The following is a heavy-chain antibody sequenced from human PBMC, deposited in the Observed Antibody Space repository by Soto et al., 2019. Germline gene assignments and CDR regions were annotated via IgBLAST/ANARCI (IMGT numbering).Heavy chain of an antibody. D-gene: IGHD3-10*01. CDR2: IYYSGST. CDR3: ARLMRYYYGSGSYYNADYYYYYMDV. J-gene: IGHJ6*03. V-gene: IGHV4-59*08. Sequence: QVQLQESGPGLVKPSETLSLTCTVSGGSISSYYWSWIRQPPGKGLEWIGYIYYSGSTNYNPSLKSRVTISVDTSKNQFSLKLSSVTAADTAVYYCARLMRYYYGSGSYYNADYYYYYMDVWGKGTTVTVSS. CDR1: GGSISSYY.